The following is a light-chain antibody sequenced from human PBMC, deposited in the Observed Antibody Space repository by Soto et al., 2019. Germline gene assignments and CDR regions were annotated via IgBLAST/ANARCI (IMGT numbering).Light chain of an antibody. J-gene: IGKJ5*01. CDR1: QSVSNSY. V-gene: IGKV3-15*01. CDR3: EQYNNWPIT. CDR2: GAS. Sequence: EIVLTQSPGTLSLSPGERATLSCRSSQSVSNSYLAWYQQKPGQAPRLLIYGASTRATDIPARFSGSGSGTEFTLTISSLQSEDFAVYYCEQYNNWPITFGQGTRLEIK.